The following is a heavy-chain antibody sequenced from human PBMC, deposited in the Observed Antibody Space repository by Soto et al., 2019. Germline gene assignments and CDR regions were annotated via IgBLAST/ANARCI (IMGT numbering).Heavy chain of an antibody. V-gene: IGHV3-74*01. J-gene: IGHJ6*02. Sequence: EVQLVESGGGLVQPGGSLRLSCAASGFSFSNYWMHWVHQAPGKGLVWVSRINTDGSSTTYADSVKGRFTISRDNAKNTLYLEVNSLRAEDTAMYYCAGAPYYYFGMDVWGQGTTVTVS. CDR3: AGAPYYYFGMDV. CDR2: INTDGSST. CDR1: GFSFSNYW.